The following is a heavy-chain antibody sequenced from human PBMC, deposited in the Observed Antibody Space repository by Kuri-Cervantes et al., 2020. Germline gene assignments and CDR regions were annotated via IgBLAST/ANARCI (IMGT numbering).Heavy chain of an antibody. V-gene: IGHV4-30-4*01. J-gene: IGHJ6*02. CDR3: ASAGRDRDYYYGMDV. D-gene: IGHD3-10*01. CDR1: GGSISSGDYD. Sequence: SETLSLTCTVSGGSISSGDYDWSWIRQPPGKGLEWIGYIYYSGSSYYNPSLKSRVTISVDTSKNQFSLKLSSVTAADTAVYYCASAGRDRDYYYGMDVWGQGTTVTVSS. CDR2: IYYSGSS.